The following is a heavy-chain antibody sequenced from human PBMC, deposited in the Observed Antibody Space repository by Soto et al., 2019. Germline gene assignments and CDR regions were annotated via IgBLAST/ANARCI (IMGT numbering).Heavy chain of an antibody. V-gene: IGHV5-51*03. CDR3: ARRTYTSGWRHYFDY. CDR1: GYSFSSYW. CDR2: IEPHSNT. Sequence: PGESLKISCQGSGYSFSSYWIGRVRQMPGKGLERMAFIEPHSNTRYSPSFEGQITISADKSISTAYLQWSSLKASDTAIYYCARRTYTSGWRHYFDYWGQGTLVTVSS. D-gene: IGHD6-19*01. J-gene: IGHJ4*02.